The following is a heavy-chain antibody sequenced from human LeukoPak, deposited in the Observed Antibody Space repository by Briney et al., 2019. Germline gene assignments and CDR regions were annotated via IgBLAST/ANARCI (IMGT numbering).Heavy chain of an antibody. CDR1: GGSISSYY. Sequence: SETLSLTCTVSGGSISSYYWSWIRQPAGKGLEWIGRIYTSGSTNYNPSLKSRVTMSVDTSKNQFSLKLSSVTAADTAVYNCARDRSAVTTSGYAFDMWGQGTMVTVSS. V-gene: IGHV4-4*07. CDR3: ARDRSAVTTSGYAFDM. J-gene: IGHJ3*02. D-gene: IGHD4-17*01. CDR2: IYTSGST.